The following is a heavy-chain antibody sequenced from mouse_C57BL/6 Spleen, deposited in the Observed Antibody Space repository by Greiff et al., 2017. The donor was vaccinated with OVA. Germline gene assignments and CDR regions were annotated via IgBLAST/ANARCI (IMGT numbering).Heavy chain of an antibody. V-gene: IGHV1-85*01. Sequence: QVQLQQSGPELVKPGASVKLSCKASGYTFTSYDINWVKQRPGQGLEWIGWIYPRDGSTTYNEKFKGKATLTVDTSSSTAYMELHSLTSEDSAVYFCARRAPNYYGSSYEDYFDYWGQGTTLTVSS. CDR2: IYPRDGST. CDR3: ARRAPNYYGSSYEDYFDY. D-gene: IGHD1-1*01. CDR1: GYTFTSYD. J-gene: IGHJ2*01.